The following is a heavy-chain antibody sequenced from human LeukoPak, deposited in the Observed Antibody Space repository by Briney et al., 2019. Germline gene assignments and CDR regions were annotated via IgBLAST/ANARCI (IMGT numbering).Heavy chain of an antibody. CDR2: IYYSGST. D-gene: IGHD4-17*01. V-gene: IGHV4-61*01. J-gene: IGHJ4*02. CDR1: GDSVSSGSYY. CDR3: ARGNGDYYPFDY. Sequence: TSETLSLTCTVSGDSVSSGSYYWSWIRQPPGKGLEWIGHIYYSGSTNYNPSLKSRVTMSVDTSKNQISLKLSSVIAADTAVYYCARGNGDYYPFDYWGQGTLVTVSS.